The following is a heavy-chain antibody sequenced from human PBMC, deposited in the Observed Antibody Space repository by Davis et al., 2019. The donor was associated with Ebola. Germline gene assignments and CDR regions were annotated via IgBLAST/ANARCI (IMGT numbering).Heavy chain of an antibody. J-gene: IGHJ4*02. CDR3: ARGRQLWSDKYDY. CDR1: GFTFSSYA. V-gene: IGHV3-23*01. Sequence: GESLKISCAASGFTFSSYAMSWVRQAPGKGLEWVSAISGSGGSTYYADSVKGRFTISRDNSKNTLYLQMNSLRDEDTAVYYCARGRQLWSDKYDYWGQGTLVTVSS. D-gene: IGHD5-18*01. CDR2: ISGSGGST.